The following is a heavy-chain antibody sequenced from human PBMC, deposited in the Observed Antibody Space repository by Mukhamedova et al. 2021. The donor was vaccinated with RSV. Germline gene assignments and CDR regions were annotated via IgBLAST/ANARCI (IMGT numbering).Heavy chain of an antibody. V-gene: IGHV3-30*17. CDR3: ARTSVPAAISAEYFQH. Sequence: GKGLEWVAVISYDGSNKYNADSVKGRFTISRDNSKNTLYLQMNSLRAEDTAVYYCARTSVPAAISAEYFQHWGQGTLVTVSS. D-gene: IGHD2-2*01. J-gene: IGHJ1*01. CDR2: ISYDGSNK.